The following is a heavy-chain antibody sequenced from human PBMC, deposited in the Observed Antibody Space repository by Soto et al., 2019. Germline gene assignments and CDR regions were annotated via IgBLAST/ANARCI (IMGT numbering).Heavy chain of an antibody. V-gene: IGHV3-7*04. J-gene: IGHJ4*02. CDR2: IKQDGSEN. CDR1: GFTFSNYW. Sequence: EVQLVESGGGLVQPGGSLRLSCAASGFTFSNYWMSWVRQAPGEGLEWVANIKQDGSENSYVDSVKGRFTISRDNAKNSGYLQMNSLRAEDTAVYYCARGRYCSGGRCYFDYWGQGTPVTVSS. CDR3: ARGRYCSGGRCYFDY. D-gene: IGHD2-15*01.